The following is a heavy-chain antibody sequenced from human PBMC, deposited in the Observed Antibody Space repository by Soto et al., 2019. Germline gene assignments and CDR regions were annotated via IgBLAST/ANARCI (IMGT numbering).Heavy chain of an antibody. D-gene: IGHD3-9*01. J-gene: IGHJ6*02. CDR3: AALALLRYFDWSYYYYYGMDV. CDR2: IVVGSGNT. Sequence: SVKVSCKASGFTFTSSAVQWLRQSRGQRLEWIGWIVVGSGNTNYAQKFQERVTITRDMSTSTAYMELSSLRSEDTAVYYCAALALLRYFDWSYYYYYGMDVWGQGTTVTVSS. CDR1: GFTFTSSA. V-gene: IGHV1-58*01.